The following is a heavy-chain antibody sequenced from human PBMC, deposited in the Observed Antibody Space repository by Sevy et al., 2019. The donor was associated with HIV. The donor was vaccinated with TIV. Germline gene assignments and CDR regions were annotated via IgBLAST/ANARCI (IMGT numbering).Heavy chain of an antibody. V-gene: IGHV3-23*01. J-gene: IGHJ3*02. CDR1: GFTFRNYV. D-gene: IGHD3-10*01. Sequence: GGSLRLSCAASGFTFRNYVMNWVRQPPGKGLEWVSVISDGGGTTYYVDSVKGRFTMSRDDSKSTLYLQMNSLRVEDTAVYFCAKRVAGALAALDIWGQGTMVTVSS. CDR3: AKRVAGALAALDI. CDR2: ISDGGGTT.